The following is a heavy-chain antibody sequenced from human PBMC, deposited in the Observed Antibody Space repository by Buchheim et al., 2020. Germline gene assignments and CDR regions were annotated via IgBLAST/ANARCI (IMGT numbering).Heavy chain of an antibody. CDR3: ARDSGDEVGSGAYYYYYYYMDV. CDR1: GFTFSSYW. Sequence: EVQLVESGGGLVQPGGSLRLSCAASGFTFSSYWMHWVRQAPGKGLVWVSRINSDGSSTSYADSVKGRFTISRDNAKNTLYLQMNSLRAEDTAVYYCARDSGDEVGSGAYYYYYYYMDVWGKGTT. CDR2: INSDGSST. D-gene: IGHD3-10*01. V-gene: IGHV3-74*01. J-gene: IGHJ6*03.